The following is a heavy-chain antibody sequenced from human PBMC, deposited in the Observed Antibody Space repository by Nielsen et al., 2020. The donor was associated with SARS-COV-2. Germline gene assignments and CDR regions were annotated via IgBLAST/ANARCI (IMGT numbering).Heavy chain of an antibody. CDR3: AREYVDTAMVTSWYFDY. Sequence: GESLKISCAASGFTFSSYSMNWVRQAPGKGLEWVSSISSSSSYIYYADSVKGRFTISRDNAKNSLYLQMNSLRAEDTAVYYCAREYVDTAMVTSWYFDYWGQGTLVTVSS. J-gene: IGHJ4*02. CDR1: GFTFSSYS. V-gene: IGHV3-21*01. D-gene: IGHD5-18*01. CDR2: ISSSSSYI.